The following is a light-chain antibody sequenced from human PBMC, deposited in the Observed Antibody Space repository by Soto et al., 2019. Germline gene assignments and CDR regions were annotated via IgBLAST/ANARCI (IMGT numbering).Light chain of an antibody. J-gene: IGKJ2*01. V-gene: IGKV1-5*01. Sequence: DIQMTQTPSTLSASVGDRVTITCRPSQNISTWLAWYQQKSGKAPKLLIYDVSTLESGVPSRFSGSGSGTEFSLTIRGLQPDDFATYYCQHYNDYSYTFGPGTNLEIK. CDR3: QHYNDYSYT. CDR2: DVS. CDR1: QNISTW.